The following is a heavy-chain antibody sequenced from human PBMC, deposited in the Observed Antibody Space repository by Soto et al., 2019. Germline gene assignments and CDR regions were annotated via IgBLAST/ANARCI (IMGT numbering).Heavy chain of an antibody. J-gene: IGHJ3*02. CDR2: ISSSSSYI. D-gene: IGHD1-26*01. Sequence: PXGSLRLSFAASGFTFSSYSMNGVRQAPGQGLEWVSSISSSSSYIYYADSVKGRFTISRDNAKNSLYLQMNSLRAEDTAVYYCETSGSYAFDIWGQGTMVTVSS. CDR1: GFTFSSYS. V-gene: IGHV3-21*01. CDR3: ETSGSYAFDI.